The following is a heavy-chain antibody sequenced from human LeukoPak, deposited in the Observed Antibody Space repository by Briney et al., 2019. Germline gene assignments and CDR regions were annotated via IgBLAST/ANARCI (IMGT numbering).Heavy chain of an antibody. J-gene: IGHJ6*03. V-gene: IGHV4-34*01. CDR1: GGSFSGYY. D-gene: IGHD3-22*01. CDR2: INPSGRI. Sequence: SETLSLTCAVYGGSFSGYYWTWIRQAPGTGLEWIGEINPSGRISYTPSLKSRLTISVDASKNQFSLNLRSLTAADTAVYYCARGRHEVSMIVVVMTAVSYYLDVWGKGTTVTVS. CDR3: ARGRHEVSMIVVVMTAVSYYLDV.